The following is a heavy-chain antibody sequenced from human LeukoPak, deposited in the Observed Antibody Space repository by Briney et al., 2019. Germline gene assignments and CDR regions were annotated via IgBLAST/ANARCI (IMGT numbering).Heavy chain of an antibody. Sequence: GGSLRLSCVASGFTFSRYAIHWVRQAPGKGLEYVSTISSHGGSIYYADSVKGRFTISRDNSKNTLYLQMGSLRAEDMAVYYCARESDNSPFDYWGQGTLVTVSS. D-gene: IGHD3-22*01. CDR3: ARESDNSPFDY. V-gene: IGHV3-64*02. J-gene: IGHJ4*02. CDR1: GFTFSRYA. CDR2: ISSHGGSI.